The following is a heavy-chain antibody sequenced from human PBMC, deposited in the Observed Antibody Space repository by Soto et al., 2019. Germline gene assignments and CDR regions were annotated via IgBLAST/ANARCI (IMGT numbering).Heavy chain of an antibody. CDR2: ISSSGSTI. D-gene: IGHD2-2*02. Sequence: PGGSLRLSCAASGFTFSSYEMNWVRQAPGKGLEWVSYISSSGSTIYYADSVKGRFTISRDNAKNSLYLQMNSLRAEDTAVYYCARGGVSGYCSSTSCYTYLFDYWGQGTLVTVSS. V-gene: IGHV3-48*03. CDR1: GFTFSSYE. J-gene: IGHJ4*02. CDR3: ARGGVSGYCSSTSCYTYLFDY.